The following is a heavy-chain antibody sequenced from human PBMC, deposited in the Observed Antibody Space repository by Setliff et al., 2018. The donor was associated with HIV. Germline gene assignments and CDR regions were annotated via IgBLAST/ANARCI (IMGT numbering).Heavy chain of an antibody. CDR3: ARGLFHEFDL. J-gene: IGHJ5*02. CDR2: SNSDGNSA. V-gene: IGHV3-74*01. CDR1: GFTFRNYW. Sequence: QAGGSLRLSCEASGFTFRNYWMHWVRQVPGKGLVWVSLSNSDGNSATYADPVRGRFTSSRDNARNTLYLQMNSLRAEDTAMYYCARGLFHEFDLWGQGTLVTVSS. D-gene: IGHD3-10*02.